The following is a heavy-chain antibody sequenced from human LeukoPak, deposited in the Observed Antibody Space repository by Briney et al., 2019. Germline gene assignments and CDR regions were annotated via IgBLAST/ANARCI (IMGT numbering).Heavy chain of an antibody. CDR2: IYYSGST. CDR3: ARDRRYDFWSGYYTGGTFDY. J-gene: IGHJ4*02. D-gene: IGHD3-3*01. V-gene: IGHV4-39*07. Sequence: SETLSLTCTVSGGSISSSSYYWGWIRQPPGKGLEWIGGIYYSGSTYYNPSLKSRVTISVDTSKNQFSLKLSSVTAADTAVYYCARDRRYDFWSGYYTGGTFDYWGQGTLVTVSS. CDR1: GGSISSSSYY.